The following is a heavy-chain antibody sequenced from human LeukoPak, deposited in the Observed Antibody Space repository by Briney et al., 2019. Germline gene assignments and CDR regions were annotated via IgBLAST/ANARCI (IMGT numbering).Heavy chain of an antibody. CDR1: GFTFSSYS. D-gene: IGHD6-13*01. CDR2: ISSSSSYI. V-gene: IGHV3-21*01. Sequence: GGSLRLSCAASGFTFSSYSMNWVRQAPGKRLEWVSSISSSSSYIYYADSVKGRFTISRDNAKNTLYLQMNSLRAEDTAVYYCARRGAAAGTGDYWGQGTLVTVSS. CDR3: ARRGAAAGTGDY. J-gene: IGHJ4*02.